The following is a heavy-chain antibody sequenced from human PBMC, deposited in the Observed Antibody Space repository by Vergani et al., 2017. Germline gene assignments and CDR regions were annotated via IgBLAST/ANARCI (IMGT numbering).Heavy chain of an antibody. CDR2: IWYDGSNK. Sequence: QVQLVESGGGVVQPGRSLRLSCAASGFTFSSYGMHWVRQAPGKGLEWVAVIWYDGSNKYYADSVKGRFTISRDNSKNTLYLQMNSLRAEDTAVYYCARDSFDGIAAAGSGNWFDPWDQGTLVTVSS. J-gene: IGHJ5*02. CDR1: GFTFSSYG. V-gene: IGHV3-33*01. CDR3: ARDSFDGIAAAGSGNWFDP. D-gene: IGHD6-13*01.